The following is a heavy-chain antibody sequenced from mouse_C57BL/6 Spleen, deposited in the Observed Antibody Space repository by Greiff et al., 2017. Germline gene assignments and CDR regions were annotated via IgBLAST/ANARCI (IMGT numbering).Heavy chain of an antibody. CDR3: AREEGSGYDY. CDR1: GYSITSGYY. CDR2: ISYDGSN. Sequence: EVKVEESGPGLVKPSQSLSLTCSVTGYSITSGYYWNWIRQFPGNKLEWMGYISYDGSNNYNPSLKNRISITRDTSKNQFFLKLNSVTTEDTATYYCAREEGSGYDYWGQGTTLTVSS. D-gene: IGHD3-2*02. J-gene: IGHJ2*01. V-gene: IGHV3-6*01.